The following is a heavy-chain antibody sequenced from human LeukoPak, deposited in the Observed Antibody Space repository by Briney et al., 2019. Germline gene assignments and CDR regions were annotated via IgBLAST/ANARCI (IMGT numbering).Heavy chain of an antibody. J-gene: IGHJ4*02. CDR2: ISASGGST. CDR1: GFTFNNYA. V-gene: IGHV3-23*01. Sequence: GGSLRLSCAASGFTFNNYAMSWVRQAPGKGLEWVSAISASGGSTYYADSVKGRFTISRDNSKNTLYLQMNSLRAEDTAVYYCAKDLSYCSSTSCYRGPFDYWGQGTLVTVSS. D-gene: IGHD2-2*02. CDR3: AKDLSYCSSTSCYRGPFDY.